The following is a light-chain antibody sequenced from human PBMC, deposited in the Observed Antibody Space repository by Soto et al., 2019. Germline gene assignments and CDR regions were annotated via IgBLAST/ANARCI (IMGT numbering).Light chain of an antibody. CDR3: QQYGDYNSPRYS. CDR2: ATS. V-gene: IGKV3-20*01. J-gene: IGKJ2*03. Sequence: EIVLTQSPGTLSLSPGDRVTLSCRASQSVSSNYLAWYQQKPGQAPRLLIYATSARATGIPDRFSGSESGTDFTLTISRLEPEDFAMYYCQQYGDYNSPRYSFGQGTRLEI. CDR1: QSVSSNY.